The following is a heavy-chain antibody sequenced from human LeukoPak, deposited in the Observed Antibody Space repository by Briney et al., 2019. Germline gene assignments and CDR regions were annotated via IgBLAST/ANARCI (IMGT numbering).Heavy chain of an antibody. V-gene: IGHV4-34*01. CDR2: INHSGST. J-gene: IGHJ4*02. D-gene: IGHD5-18*01. Sequence: SETLSLTCAVYGGSFSGYYWSWIRQPPGKGLEWIGEINHSGSTNYNPSLKSRVTISVDTSKNQSSLKLSSVTAADTAVYYCARGSGYSYGLWVYWGQGTLVTVSS. CDR1: GGSFSGYY. CDR3: ARGSGYSYGLWVY.